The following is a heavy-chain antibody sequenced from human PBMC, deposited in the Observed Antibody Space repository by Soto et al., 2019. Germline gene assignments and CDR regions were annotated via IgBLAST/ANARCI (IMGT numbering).Heavy chain of an antibody. J-gene: IGHJ4*02. D-gene: IGHD1-26*01. CDR1: GFSFSMYS. Sequence: PGGSLRLSCAASGFSFSMYSMNWVRQAPGKRLEWVSYISSNSATIYDTDSGRGRFTISRDNAKNSLYLQMNSLRDEDTAVYYCAREDILGTRSFDYWGQGTLVTVSS. CDR3: AREDILGTRSFDY. V-gene: IGHV3-48*02. CDR2: ISSNSATI.